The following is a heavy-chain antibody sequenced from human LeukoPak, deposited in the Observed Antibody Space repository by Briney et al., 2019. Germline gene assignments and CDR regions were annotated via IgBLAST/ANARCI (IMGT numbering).Heavy chain of an antibody. CDR2: INPNSGDT. Sequence: GASVKVSCKASGYTFTGYYMHWVRQAPGQGLEWMGWINPNSGDTGYAQIFQGRVTVTRDTSISTAYMELSSLKSDDTAVYYCARVPCITTTCSPINWFDPWGQGTLVTVSS. CDR3: ARVPCITTTCSPINWFDP. CDR1: GYTFTGYY. V-gene: IGHV1-2*02. D-gene: IGHD2-2*01. J-gene: IGHJ5*02.